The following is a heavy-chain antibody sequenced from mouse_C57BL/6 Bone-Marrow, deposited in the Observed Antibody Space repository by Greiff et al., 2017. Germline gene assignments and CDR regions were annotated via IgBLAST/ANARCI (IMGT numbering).Heavy chain of an antibody. CDR1: GYAFTNYL. J-gene: IGHJ1*03. V-gene: IGHV1-54*01. CDR3: ARYGDYSNWYFDV. Sequence: VHLVESGAELVRPGTSVKVSCKASGYAFTNYLIEWVKQRPGQGLEWIGVINPGSGGTNYNEKFKGKATLTADKSSSTAYMQLSSLTSEDSAVYCCARYGDYSNWYFDVWGTGTTVTVSS. CDR2: INPGSGGT. D-gene: IGHD2-5*01.